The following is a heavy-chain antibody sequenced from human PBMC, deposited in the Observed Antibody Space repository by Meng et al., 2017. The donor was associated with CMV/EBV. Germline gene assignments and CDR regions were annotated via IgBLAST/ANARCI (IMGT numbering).Heavy chain of an antibody. Sequence: GESLKISCAASGFTFTRHWMHWVRQAPGKGLVWVSHIISDGTYTSYADFVKGRFTISRDNAKNTLYLQMNSLGAEDTAVYYCARVYRNWFDPWGQGTLVTVSS. CDR2: IISDGTYT. CDR3: ARVYRNWFDP. D-gene: IGHD3-16*02. J-gene: IGHJ5*02. V-gene: IGHV3-74*01. CDR1: GFTFTRHW.